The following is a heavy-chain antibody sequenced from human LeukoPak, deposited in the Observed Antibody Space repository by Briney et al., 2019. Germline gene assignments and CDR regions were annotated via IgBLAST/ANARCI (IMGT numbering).Heavy chain of an antibody. CDR3: ASQTLRLGYGPGFMDAFDI. J-gene: IGHJ3*02. D-gene: IGHD5-18*01. CDR1: GYSFTSYW. CDR2: ICPGDSDT. Sequence: GESLKISCKGSGYSFTSYWIAWVRQMPGKGLEWMGIICPGDSDTRYSPSFQGQVTISADKSINTAYLQWSSLKASDTAMYYCASQTLRLGYGPGFMDAFDIWGQGTMVTVSS. V-gene: IGHV5-51*01.